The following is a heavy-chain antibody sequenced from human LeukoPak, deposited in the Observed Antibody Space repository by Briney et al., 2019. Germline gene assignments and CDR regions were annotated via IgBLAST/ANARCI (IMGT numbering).Heavy chain of an antibody. Sequence: SVKVSCKASGGTFSSYAISWVRQAPGQGLEWMGRIIPIFGTANYARKFQGRVTITTDESTSTAYMELSSLRSEDTAVYYRATGRWNSSSWGDYWGQGTLVTVSS. D-gene: IGHD6-13*01. CDR2: IIPIFGTA. CDR1: GGTFSSYA. J-gene: IGHJ4*02. CDR3: ATGRWNSSSWGDY. V-gene: IGHV1-69*05.